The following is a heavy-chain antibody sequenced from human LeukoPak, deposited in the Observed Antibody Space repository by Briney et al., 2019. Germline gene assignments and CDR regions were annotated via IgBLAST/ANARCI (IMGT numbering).Heavy chain of an antibody. CDR3: ARDRYDYGDYYFDY. V-gene: IGHV4-61*01. D-gene: IGHD4-17*01. Sequence: SETLSLTCTVSGGSVSSGSYYWSWIRQPPGKGLEWIGYIYYGGSTNYNPSLKSRVTISVGTSKNQFSLKLSSVTAADTAVYYCARDRYDYGDYYFDYWGQGTLVTVSS. CDR2: IYYGGST. CDR1: GGSVSSGSYY. J-gene: IGHJ4*02.